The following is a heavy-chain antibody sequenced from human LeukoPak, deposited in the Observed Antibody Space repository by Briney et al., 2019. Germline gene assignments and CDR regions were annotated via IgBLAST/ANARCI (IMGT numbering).Heavy chain of an antibody. J-gene: IGHJ4*02. D-gene: IGHD1-26*01. CDR2: IKSKTDGGTT. CDR3: TTFRGSYYLRYFDY. Sequence: SWIRQPPGKGLAWIGRIKSKTDGGTTDYAAPVKGRFTISRDDSKNTLYLQMNSLKTEDTAVYYCTTFRGSYYLRYFDYSGLGTLVTVSS. V-gene: IGHV3-15*01.